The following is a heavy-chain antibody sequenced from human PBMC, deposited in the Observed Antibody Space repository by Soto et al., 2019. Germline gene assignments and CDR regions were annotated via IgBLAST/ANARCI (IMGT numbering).Heavy chain of an antibody. D-gene: IGHD6-19*01. CDR3: ARAPPRGIAVPGTWGSGMDV. Sequence: QVQVVESGGGVVQPGRSLRLSCAASGFSFSSYAMHWVRQAPGKGLEWVAVISYDGNNKYYADSVKGRITISRDSSKNMVYLHMNSLRPEDTAVYYCARAPPRGIAVPGTWGSGMDVWGQGTTVTVSS. J-gene: IGHJ6*02. CDR2: ISYDGNNK. V-gene: IGHV3-30-3*01. CDR1: GFSFSSYA.